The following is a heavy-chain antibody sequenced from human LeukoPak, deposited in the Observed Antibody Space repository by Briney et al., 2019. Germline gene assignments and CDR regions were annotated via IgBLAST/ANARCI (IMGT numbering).Heavy chain of an antibody. V-gene: IGHV3-23*01. J-gene: IGHJ6*02. CDR1: GFTFNSYA. D-gene: IGHD5-24*01. CDR3: AKILERELQYYYYGMDV. Sequence: GGSLRLSCAASGFTFNSYAMIWVRQAPGKGLESISSISTTGDRTYYADSVKGRFAISRGNSKNTLYLQMNSLRAEDTAVYYCAKILERELQYYYYGMDVWGQGTSVTVSS. CDR2: ISTTGDRT.